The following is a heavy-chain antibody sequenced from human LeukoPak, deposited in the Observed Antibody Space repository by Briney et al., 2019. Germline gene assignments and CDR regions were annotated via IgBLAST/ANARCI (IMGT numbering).Heavy chain of an antibody. Sequence: GGSLRLSCAAPGFTFSSYSMNWVRQAPGKGLEWVSSISSSSSSYIYYADSVKSRFTISRDNAKNSLYLQMNSLRAEDTAVYYCARVSCSGGSCYVFDYWGQGTLVTVSS. CDR3: ARVSCSGGSCYVFDY. CDR1: GFTFSSYS. D-gene: IGHD2-15*01. CDR2: ISSSSSSYI. V-gene: IGHV3-21*01. J-gene: IGHJ4*02.